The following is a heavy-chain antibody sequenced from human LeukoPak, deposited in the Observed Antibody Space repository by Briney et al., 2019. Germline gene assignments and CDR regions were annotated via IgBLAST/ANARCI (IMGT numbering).Heavy chain of an antibody. CDR1: GYTFTGYY. CDR2: INPNSGGT. Sequence: ASVKASCKASGYTFTGYYMHWVRQAPGQGLEWMGWINPNSGGTNYAQKFQGRVTMTRDTSISTAYMELSRLRSDDTAVYYCAREGVGGLQPFDYWGQGTLVTVSS. J-gene: IGHJ4*02. CDR3: AREGVGGLQPFDY. D-gene: IGHD4-11*01. V-gene: IGHV1-2*02.